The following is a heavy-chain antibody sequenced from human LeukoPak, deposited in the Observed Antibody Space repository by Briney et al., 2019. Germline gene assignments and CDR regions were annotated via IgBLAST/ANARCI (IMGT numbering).Heavy chain of an antibody. CDR3: ARDRYPMVRGASTYFDY. D-gene: IGHD3-10*01. CDR2: ISSSSSYI. CDR1: GFTFSSYS. J-gene: IGHJ4*02. V-gene: IGHV3-21*01. Sequence: GGSLRLSCAASGFTFSSYSMNWVCQAPGKGLEWVSSISSSSSYIYYADSVKGRFTISRDNAKNSLYLQMNSLRAEDTAVYYCARDRYPMVRGASTYFDYWGQGTLVTVSS.